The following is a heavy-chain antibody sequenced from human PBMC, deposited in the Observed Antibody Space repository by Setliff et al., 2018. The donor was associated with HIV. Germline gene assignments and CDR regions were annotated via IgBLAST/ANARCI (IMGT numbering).Heavy chain of an antibody. CDR2: INPNGGST. J-gene: IGHJ5*02. CDR1: GYTFTSYY. Sequence: ASVKVSCKASGYTFTSYYVHFVRQAPGQGPEWMGIINPNGGSTNYAQKFEGRVAMTADTSTNNVHMYLSSLRSEDTAIYYCARGGPGSSFGYDWFDPWGQGTPVTSPQ. D-gene: IGHD5-18*01. V-gene: IGHV1-46*01. CDR3: ARGGPGSSFGYDWFDP.